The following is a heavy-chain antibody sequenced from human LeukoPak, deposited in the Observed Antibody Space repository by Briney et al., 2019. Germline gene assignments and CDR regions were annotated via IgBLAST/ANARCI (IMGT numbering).Heavy chain of an antibody. J-gene: IGHJ6*03. CDR1: GFTVSSNY. CDR3: AREDYGGIMDV. Sequence: GGSLRLSCAASGFTVSSNYMSWVRQAPGKGLEWVSVIYSGGSTYCADSVKGRFTISRDNSKNTLYLQMNSLRAEDTAVYYCAREDYGGIMDVWGKGTTVTVSS. CDR2: IYSGGST. V-gene: IGHV3-53*01. D-gene: IGHD4-23*01.